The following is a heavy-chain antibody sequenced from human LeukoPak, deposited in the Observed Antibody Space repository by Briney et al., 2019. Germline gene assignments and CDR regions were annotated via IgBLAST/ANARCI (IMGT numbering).Heavy chain of an antibody. D-gene: IGHD3-16*01. CDR3: ARNYVRYYYFDY. J-gene: IGHJ4*02. CDR1: GFSLSTSGMF. V-gene: IGHV2-70*11. Sequence: SGPTLVNPTQTLTLTCTFSGFSLSTSGMFVSWIRQPPGKALEWLARIDWDDDKYYSTSLKTRLTISKDTSKNQVVLTMTNMDPVDTATYYCARNYVRYYYFDYWGQGTLVTVSS. CDR2: IDWDDDK.